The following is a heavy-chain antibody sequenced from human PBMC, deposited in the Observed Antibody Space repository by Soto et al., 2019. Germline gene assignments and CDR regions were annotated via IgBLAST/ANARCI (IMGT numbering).Heavy chain of an antibody. D-gene: IGHD2-2*01. CDR1: GFTVSIYA. V-gene: IGHV3-23*01. J-gene: IGHJ6*02. Sequence: RLSCGASGFTVSIYAMSWVGQRPVKGLEWVSAISGSGGSTYYAESVKGRLTISRDDSKNTLYLQMNSLRVEDTAVYYCAKEPPWTVGPLAMDVWGQGTTVTVSS. CDR3: AKEPPWTVGPLAMDV. CDR2: ISGSGGST.